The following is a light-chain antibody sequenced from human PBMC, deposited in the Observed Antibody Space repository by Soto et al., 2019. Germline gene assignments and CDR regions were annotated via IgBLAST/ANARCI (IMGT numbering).Light chain of an antibody. CDR3: QQYNNWRMYT. J-gene: IGKJ2*01. Sequence: EIVMTQSPATLSVSPGERATLSCRASPSVSSNLAWYQQNPGQAPRLLIYGASTRATGIPARFSGSGSGTEFTLTISSLQSEDFAVYYCQQYNNWRMYTFGQGTKLEIK. V-gene: IGKV3-15*01. CDR2: GAS. CDR1: PSVSSN.